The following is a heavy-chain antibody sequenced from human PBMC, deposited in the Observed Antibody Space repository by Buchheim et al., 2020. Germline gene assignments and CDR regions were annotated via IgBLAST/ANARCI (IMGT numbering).Heavy chain of an antibody. CDR1: GYTFTGYY. V-gene: IGHV1-2*02. J-gene: IGHJ2*01. CDR3: ATEPIYCSGGSCYSGWYFDL. CDR2: INPNSGGT. Sequence: QVQLVQSGAEVKKPGASVKVSCKASGYTFTGYYMHWVRQAPGQGLEWMGWINPNSGGTNYAQKFQGRVTMTRNTSISTAYMELSRLGSDDTAVYYCATEPIYCSGGSCYSGWYFDLWGRGTL. D-gene: IGHD2-15*01.